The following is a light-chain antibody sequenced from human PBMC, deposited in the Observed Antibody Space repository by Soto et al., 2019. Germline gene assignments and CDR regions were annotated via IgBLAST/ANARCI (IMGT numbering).Light chain of an antibody. Sequence: QSALTQPASVSGSPGQSITISCTGTSSDVGGYNYVSWYQQHPGKAPKLMIYEVSNRPSGVSNRFPGSKSGNTASLTISGLQAEDEADYYCSSYTSRSTRVFGTGTKVTV. CDR1: SSDVGGYNY. CDR2: EVS. V-gene: IGLV2-14*01. CDR3: SSYTSRSTRV. J-gene: IGLJ1*01.